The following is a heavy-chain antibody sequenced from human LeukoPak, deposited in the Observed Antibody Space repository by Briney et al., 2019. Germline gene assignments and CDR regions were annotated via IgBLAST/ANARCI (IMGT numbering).Heavy chain of an antibody. CDR1: GFTFSSYD. J-gene: IGHJ4*02. CDR3: ARVSWTSGSLTFDY. D-gene: IGHD1-26*01. Sequence: GGSLRLSCAASGFTFSSYDMHWVRQATGKGLEWVSAIGTAGDTYYPGSVKGRFTISRENAKSSLYLQMNSLRAGDTAVYYCARVSWTSGSLTFDYWGQGTLVTVSS. V-gene: IGHV3-13*01. CDR2: IGTAGDT.